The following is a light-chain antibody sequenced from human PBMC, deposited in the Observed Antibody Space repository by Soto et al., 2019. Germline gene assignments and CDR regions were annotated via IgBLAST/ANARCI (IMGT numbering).Light chain of an antibody. CDR1: QSISSN. J-gene: IGKJ1*01. CDR2: GAS. Sequence: EIVMTQSPATLSVSPGERATLSCRASQSISSNLAWYQQKPGQAPRLLIYGASTRATGIPASFSGSGSGTEFTLTISSLQSEDFAVYYCQQYNSWPRTFGQGTNLDIK. CDR3: QQYNSWPRT. V-gene: IGKV3-15*01.